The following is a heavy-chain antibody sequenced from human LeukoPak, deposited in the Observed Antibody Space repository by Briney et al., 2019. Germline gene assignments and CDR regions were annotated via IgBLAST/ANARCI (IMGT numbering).Heavy chain of an antibody. CDR1: GGSISSYY. CDR3: AREGDPDAFDI. CDR2: IYYSVST. D-gene: IGHD2-21*02. J-gene: IGHJ3*02. V-gene: IGHV4-59*01. Sequence: SETLSLTCTVSGGSISSYYWSWIRQPPGKGLEWIGYIYYSVSTNYNPSLKSRVSISVDTSKNQFSLKLSSVTAADTAVYYCAREGDPDAFDIWGQGTMVTVSS.